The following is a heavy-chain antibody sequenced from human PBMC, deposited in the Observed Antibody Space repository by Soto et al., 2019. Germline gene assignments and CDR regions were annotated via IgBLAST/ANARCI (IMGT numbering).Heavy chain of an antibody. V-gene: IGHV3-23*01. J-gene: IGHJ4*02. CDR2: ISGSGGST. CDR1: GFTFSSYA. D-gene: IGHD3-10*01. Sequence: EVQLLESGGGLVQPGGSLRLSCAASGFTFSSYAMSWVRQAPGKGLEWVSAISGSGGSTYYADSVKGRFTISRDNSKNTLYLQMNRLRAEDTAVYYWAKVGKLLWFGELLWYWGQGTLVTVSS. CDR3: AKVGKLLWFGELLWY.